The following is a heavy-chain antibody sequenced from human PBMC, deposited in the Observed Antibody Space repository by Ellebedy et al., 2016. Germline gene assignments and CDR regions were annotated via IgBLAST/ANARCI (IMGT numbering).Heavy chain of an antibody. D-gene: IGHD3-10*01. J-gene: IGHJ5*02. Sequence: SETLSLTCTVSGGSISSSSYYWSWIRQPPGKGLEWIGYIYYSGSTNYNPSLKSRVTISVDTSKNQFSLKLSSVTAADTAVYYCARDLWFGASKNWFDPWGQGTLVTVSS. CDR2: IYYSGST. CDR3: ARDLWFGASKNWFDP. CDR1: GGSISSSSYY. V-gene: IGHV4-61*01.